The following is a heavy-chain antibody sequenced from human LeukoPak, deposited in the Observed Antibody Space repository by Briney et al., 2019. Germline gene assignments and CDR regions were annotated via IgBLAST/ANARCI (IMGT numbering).Heavy chain of an antibody. CDR2: TRYDGSKK. J-gene: IGHJ4*02. D-gene: IGHD1-26*01. CDR3: AKDPGGEALPDY. Sequence: PGGSLRLSCAASGFTFSSYGMYWVRQGPGKGLEWVAFTRYDGSKKNYADSVKGRFTISRDNSKNTVYLQMNSLRADDTAVYYCAKDPGGEALPDYWGQGTLVTVSS. CDR1: GFTFSSYG. V-gene: IGHV3-30*02.